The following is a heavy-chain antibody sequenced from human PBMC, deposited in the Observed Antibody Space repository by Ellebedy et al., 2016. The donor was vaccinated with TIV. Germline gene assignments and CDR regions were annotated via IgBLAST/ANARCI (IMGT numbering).Heavy chain of an antibody. CDR1: GFTFSDYY. CDR3: ARVRQGSGGYNF. CDR2: ISSCVTTV. Sequence: PGGSLRLSCAASGFTFSDYYMSWIRQAPGKGLEWISYISSCVTTVYYADSVKGRFTISRDNAKNSLYLQMNSLRVEDTAIYYCARVRQGSGGYNFWGQGTLVTVSS. J-gene: IGHJ4*02. V-gene: IGHV3-11*01. D-gene: IGHD5-12*01.